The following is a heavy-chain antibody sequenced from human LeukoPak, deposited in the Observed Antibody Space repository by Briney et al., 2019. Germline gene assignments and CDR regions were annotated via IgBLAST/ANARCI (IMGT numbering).Heavy chain of an antibody. CDR1: GFTFSTYG. D-gene: IGHD3-10*01. CDR2: IWYNGNNK. J-gene: IGHJ4*02. V-gene: IGHV3-33*06. CDR3: AKSALTYGSRDYYFDS. Sequence: QPGGSLRLSCAASGFTFSTYGMHWVRQAPGKGLEWVALIWYNGNNKDYADSVKGRFTISRDNSENTMSLQMNSLRAEDTAVYYCAKSALTYGSRDYYFDSLGQGTLVTVSS.